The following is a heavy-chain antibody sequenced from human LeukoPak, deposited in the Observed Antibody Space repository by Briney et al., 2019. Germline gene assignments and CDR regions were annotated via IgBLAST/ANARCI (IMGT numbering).Heavy chain of an antibody. Sequence: GGSLRLSCAASGFTFSSSAMSWVRQAPGKGLEWVSAISGSGGSTYYADSVKGRFTISRDNSKNTLYLQMNSLRAEDTAVYYCAKGLSGSYYVFFDYWGQGTLVTVSS. D-gene: IGHD1-26*01. CDR2: ISGSGGST. V-gene: IGHV3-23*01. CDR1: GFTFSSSA. CDR3: AKGLSGSYYVFFDY. J-gene: IGHJ4*02.